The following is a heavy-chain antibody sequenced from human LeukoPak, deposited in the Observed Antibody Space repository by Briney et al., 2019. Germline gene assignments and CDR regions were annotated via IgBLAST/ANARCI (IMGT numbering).Heavy chain of an antibody. CDR1: GFTVSSNY. V-gene: IGHV3-66*04. CDR2: IYRGGST. CDR3: ARHSSSLPVDY. Sequence: PGGSLRLSCAASGFTVSSNYMSWVRQAPGKGLEWVSVIYRGGSTYYADSVKGRFTISRDNSKNTLYLQMNSLRAEDTAVYYCARHSSSLPVDYWGQGTLVTVSS. J-gene: IGHJ4*02.